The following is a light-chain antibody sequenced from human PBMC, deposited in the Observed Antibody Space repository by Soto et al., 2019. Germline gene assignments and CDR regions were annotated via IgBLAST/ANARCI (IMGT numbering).Light chain of an antibody. CDR3: QSYDSSLIGV. V-gene: IGLV1-40*01. Sequence: QSVLTQPPSVSGAPGQRVTISCTGSSSNIGAGYVVHWYQQLPGTAPRLLIYGNTNRPSGVPDRFSGSKSGASASLAITGLQAEDEADYYCQSYDSSLIGVFGTGTKLTVL. CDR2: GNT. CDR1: SSNIGAGYV. J-gene: IGLJ1*01.